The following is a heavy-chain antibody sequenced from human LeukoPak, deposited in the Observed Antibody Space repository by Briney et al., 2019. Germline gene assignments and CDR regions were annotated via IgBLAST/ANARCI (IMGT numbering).Heavy chain of an antibody. CDR1: GFTFSSYV. CDR2: IWYDGSNK. J-gene: IGHJ4*02. CDR3: ARDRYYGSGSYYNFYYFDY. Sequence: GRSLRLSRAASGFTFSSYVMHWVRQAPGKGLEWVAVIWYDGSNKYYADSVKGRFTISRDNSKNTLYLQMNRLRAEDTAVYYCARDRYYGSGSYYNFYYFDYWGQGTLVTVSS. V-gene: IGHV3-33*01. D-gene: IGHD3-10*01.